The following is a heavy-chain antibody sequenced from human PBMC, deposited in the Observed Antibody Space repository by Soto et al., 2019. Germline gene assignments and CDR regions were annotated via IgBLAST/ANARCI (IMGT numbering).Heavy chain of an antibody. D-gene: IGHD4-17*01. Sequence: ASVKVSCKASGGTFSSYAISWVRQAPGQGLEWMGGIIPIFGTANHAQKFQGRVTITADKSTSTTYMELSSLRSEDTAVYYCARESPVYGDYEATGIFDYWGQGTLVTV. CDR1: GGTFSSYA. J-gene: IGHJ4*02. CDR3: ARESPVYGDYEATGIFDY. CDR2: IIPIFGTA. V-gene: IGHV1-69*06.